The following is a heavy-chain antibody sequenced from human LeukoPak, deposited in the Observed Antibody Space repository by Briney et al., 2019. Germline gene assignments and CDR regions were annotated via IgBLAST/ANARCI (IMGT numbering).Heavy chain of an antibody. CDR1: GFTFSSHS. Sequence: GGSLRLSCAASGFTFSSHSMTWVRQSPGKGLEWVSGISAIDNKPYYADSVRGRFTVSRDNSMDTLYLHMTALRLDDTAIYFCAHDLPRAFWNGPDAFEIWGPGTLVTVSS. V-gene: IGHV3-23*01. J-gene: IGHJ3*02. CDR3: AHDLPRAFWNGPDAFEI. D-gene: IGHD3-3*01. CDR2: ISAIDNKP.